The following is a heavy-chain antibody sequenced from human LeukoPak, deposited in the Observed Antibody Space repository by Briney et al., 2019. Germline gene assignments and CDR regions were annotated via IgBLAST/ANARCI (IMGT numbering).Heavy chain of an antibody. J-gene: IGHJ4*02. D-gene: IGHD3-16*01. V-gene: IGHV3-23*01. Sequence: GGSLRLSCAASEFTFSSYAMSWVRQAPGKGLEWVSAISGSGGSTYYADSVKGRFTISRDNSRDTLYLQMNSLRAEDTAVYYCAKGYYDYVWGSYYFDYWGQGTLVTVSS. CDR3: AKGYYDYVWGSYYFDY. CDR1: EFTFSSYA. CDR2: ISGSGGST.